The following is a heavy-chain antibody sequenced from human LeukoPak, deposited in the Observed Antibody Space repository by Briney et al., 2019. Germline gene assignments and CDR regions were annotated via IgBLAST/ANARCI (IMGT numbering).Heavy chain of an antibody. CDR3: ARGSSGDAFDI. Sequence: GSLRLSCAASGFTFSTHEMNWVRQAPGKGLEWVSYISSSGITMYYADSVKGRFTISRDNAKKSLYLQMNSLRAEDTAVYYCARGSSGDAFDIWGQGTMVTVSS. CDR2: ISSSGITM. D-gene: IGHD3-10*01. J-gene: IGHJ3*02. CDR1: GFTFSTHE. V-gene: IGHV3-48*03.